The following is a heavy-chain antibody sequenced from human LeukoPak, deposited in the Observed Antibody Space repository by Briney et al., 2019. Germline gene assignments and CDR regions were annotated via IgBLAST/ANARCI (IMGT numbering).Heavy chain of an antibody. D-gene: IGHD2-15*01. Sequence: GGSLRLSCAASGFAFHKYTMNWVRQAPGKGLEWVASISSGSSYIYYADSVKGRFTISRDNAKNSLYLQMNSLRAEGTAVYYCARDWSARGNSMDVWGQGTTVTVSS. CDR2: ISSGSSYI. CDR1: GFAFHKYT. V-gene: IGHV3-21*04. J-gene: IGHJ6*02. CDR3: ARDWSARGNSMDV.